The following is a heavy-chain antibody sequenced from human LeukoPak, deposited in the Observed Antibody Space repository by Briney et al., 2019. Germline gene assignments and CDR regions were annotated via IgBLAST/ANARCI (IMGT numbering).Heavy chain of an antibody. CDR3: ARDKRVVPAAISGYFDY. CDR2: TYYRSKWYK. CDR1: GDSVSSNSAA. Sequence: SQTLSLTCAISGDSVSSNSAAWNWIRQSPSRGLEWLGRTYYRSKWYKDYAVSVKSRITINPDTSKNQFSLQLNSVTPEDTAEYYCARDKRVVPAAISGYFDYWGQGTLVTVSS. D-gene: IGHD2-2*01. J-gene: IGHJ4*02. V-gene: IGHV6-1*01.